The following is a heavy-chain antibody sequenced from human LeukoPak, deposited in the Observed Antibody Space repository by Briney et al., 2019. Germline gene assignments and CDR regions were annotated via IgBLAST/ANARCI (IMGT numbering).Heavy chain of an antibody. CDR1: GFSFSSYW. CDR2: IKEDGREK. CDR3: ARAGIVGLSLD. Sequence: GGSLRLSCATSGFSFSSYWMSWVRQAPGKGLEWVANIKEDGREKHYVDSVKGRFTISRDNAQNSLYLQMSSLRAEDTAVYYCARAGIVGLSLDWGQAPWSPSPQ. J-gene: IGHJ1*01. V-gene: IGHV3-7*01. D-gene: IGHD1-26*01.